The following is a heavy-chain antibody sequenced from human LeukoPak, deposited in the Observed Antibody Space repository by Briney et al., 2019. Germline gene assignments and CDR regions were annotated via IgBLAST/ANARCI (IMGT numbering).Heavy chain of an antibody. J-gene: IGHJ4*02. V-gene: IGHV3-30-3*01. CDR3: ASSPNYGDYVD. CDR1: GFTFSSYA. Sequence: GRSLRLSCAASGFTFSSYAMHWVRQAPGKGLEWVAVISYDGSNKYYADSVKGRFTISRDNSKNTLYLQMNSLRAEDTAVYYCASSPNYGDYVDWGQGTLVTVSS. D-gene: IGHD4-17*01. CDR2: ISYDGSNK.